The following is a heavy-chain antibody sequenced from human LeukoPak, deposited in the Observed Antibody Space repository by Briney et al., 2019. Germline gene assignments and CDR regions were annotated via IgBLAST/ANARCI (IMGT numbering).Heavy chain of an antibody. CDR1: GASISSYY. V-gene: IGHV4-4*07. J-gene: IGHJ5*02. CDR2: FSTTWST. CDR3: ARQDGGSTGILHT. D-gene: IGHD7-27*01. Sequence: KPSETLSLTCSVSGASISSYYWTWIRQPAGKGLEWIGRFSTTWSTSYNPSLKSRVTMSVDTSKNQFSLRLSSVTAADTAVHYCARQDGGSTGILHTWGQGTLVTVSS.